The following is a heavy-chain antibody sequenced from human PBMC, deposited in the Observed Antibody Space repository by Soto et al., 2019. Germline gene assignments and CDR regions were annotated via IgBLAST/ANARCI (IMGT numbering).Heavy chain of an antibody. CDR1: GGSISSTDHF. CDR3: ARQVTYDIVAPRCRLDN. V-gene: IGHV4-39*01. D-gene: IGHD5-12*01. CDR2: IYYTGTT. Sequence: QLQLQESGPGLVKPSETLSLTCAVSGGSISSTDHFWGWIRQPPGKGLEWIGSIYYTGTTYYTPSLTSRVTMSVDTSTNQFSPKLSSVTAAHAAVYYFARQVTYDIVAPRCRLDNWGQGSLVIVSS. J-gene: IGHJ4*02.